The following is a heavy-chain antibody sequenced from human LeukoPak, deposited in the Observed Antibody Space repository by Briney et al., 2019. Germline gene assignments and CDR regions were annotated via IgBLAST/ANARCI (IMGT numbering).Heavy chain of an antibody. J-gene: IGHJ3*02. CDR2: IIPIFGTA. CDR3: ARRKLGSVCSSTSCDSPEAFDI. D-gene: IGHD2-2*01. CDR1: GGTFSSYA. Sequence: ASVKVSCKASGGTFSSYAISWVRQAPGQGLEWMGGIIPIFGTANYAQKFQGRVTITADESTSTAYMELSSLRSEDTAVYYCARRKLGSVCSSTSCDSPEAFDIWGQGTMVTVSS. V-gene: IGHV1-69*13.